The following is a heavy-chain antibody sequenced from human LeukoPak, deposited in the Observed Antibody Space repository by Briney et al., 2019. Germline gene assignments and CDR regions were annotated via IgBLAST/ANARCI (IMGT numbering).Heavy chain of an antibody. D-gene: IGHD3-10*01. J-gene: IGHJ4*02. CDR2: ISSSGSAI. CDR3: ARVMASIGSGIDY. V-gene: IGHV3-11*01. Sequence: GGSLRLSCAASGFTFSDYYMNWIRQAPGKGLEWVSYISSSGSAIHYADSVKGRFTISRDNAKNSLYLQMNSLRAEDTALYYCARVMASIGSGIDYWGQGTLVTVSS. CDR1: GFTFSDYY.